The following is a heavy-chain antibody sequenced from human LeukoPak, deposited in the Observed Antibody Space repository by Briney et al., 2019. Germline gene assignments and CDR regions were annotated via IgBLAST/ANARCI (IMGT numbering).Heavy chain of an antibody. D-gene: IGHD2-2*02. CDR3: VRDGEGAAISVNYWFDP. CDR2: IIPIFGTA. Sequence: SVKVSCKASGGTFSSYAISWVRQAPGQGLEWMGGIIPIFGTANYAQKFQGRVTITADESTSTAYMELSSLRSEDTAVYYCVRDGEGAAISVNYWFDPWGQGTLVTVSS. CDR1: GGTFSSYA. V-gene: IGHV1-69*13. J-gene: IGHJ5*02.